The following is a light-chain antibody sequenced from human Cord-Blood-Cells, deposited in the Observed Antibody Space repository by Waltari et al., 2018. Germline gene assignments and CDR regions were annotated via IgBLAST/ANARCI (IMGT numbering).Light chain of an antibody. CDR1: SSDVGGYNY. CDR3: SSYTSSSTVV. CDR2: DVS. J-gene: IGLJ2*01. Sequence: QSALTQPASVSGSPAQAITISRTGTSSDVGGYNYVSWYQQHPGKAHKLMIYDVSNRPSGVSNRFSGSKSGNTASLTISGLQAEDEADYYCSSYTSSSTVVFGGGTKLTVL. V-gene: IGLV2-14*01.